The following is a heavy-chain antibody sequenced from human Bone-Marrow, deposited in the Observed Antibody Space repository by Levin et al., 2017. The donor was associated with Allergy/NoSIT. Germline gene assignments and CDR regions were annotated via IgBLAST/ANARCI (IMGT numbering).Heavy chain of an antibody. V-gene: IGHV3-53*01. J-gene: IGHJ6*02. D-gene: IGHD5-18*01. Sequence: GGSLRLSCAASGFTVSSSYMAWVRQAPGKGLEWVSVIYSGGSKYYSNSVKGRFTISRDESKNTLSLQMDSLRAEDTAVYYCARADTYGYYRYDDMDVWGQGTTVTVSS. CDR2: IYSGGSK. CDR3: ARADTYGYYRYDDMDV. CDR1: GFTVSSSY.